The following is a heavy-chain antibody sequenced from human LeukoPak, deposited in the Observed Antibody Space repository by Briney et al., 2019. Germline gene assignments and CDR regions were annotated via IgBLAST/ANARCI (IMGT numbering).Heavy chain of an antibody. CDR2: LNPNSGGT. V-gene: IGHV1-2*02. D-gene: IGHD1-26*01. Sequence: GPVKVSCKASGYTFTGYYMHWVRQAPGQGLEWMGWLNPNSGGTNYAQKFQGRVTMTRDTSISTAYMELSRLRSDDTAVYYCARASDNSGSYLGVAYWGQGTLVTVSS. CDR3: ARASDNSGSYLGVAY. CDR1: GYTFTGYY. J-gene: IGHJ4*02.